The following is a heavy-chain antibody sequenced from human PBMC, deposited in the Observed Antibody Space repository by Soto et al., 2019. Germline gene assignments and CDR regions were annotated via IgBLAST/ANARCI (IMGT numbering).Heavy chain of an antibody. Sequence: QVHLIQSGAEVKKPGSSVKVSCKAAGSTFNTYTLFWVRQAPGHGLEWMGRIIPMLPVTNTAQKFQGRLTLPAHKSTGTAFMELTSLTSDDTAVYYCSIGSWSAETFDVWGQGTMVTVSS. CDR2: IIPMLPVT. CDR3: SIGSWSAETFDV. V-gene: IGHV1-69*02. D-gene: IGHD2-2*01. CDR1: GSTFNTYT. J-gene: IGHJ3*01.